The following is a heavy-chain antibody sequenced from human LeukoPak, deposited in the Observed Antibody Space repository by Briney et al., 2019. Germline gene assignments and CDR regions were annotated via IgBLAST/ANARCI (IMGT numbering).Heavy chain of an antibody. D-gene: IGHD5/OR15-5a*01. J-gene: IGHJ3*02. Sequence: PSETLSLTCTVSGGSISSSHYYWDWIRQPPGKGLEWIGNIYYSGSTYYNPSLKSRVTISVDTSKNQFSLKLSSVTAADTAVYYCARDSKSTADAFDIWGQGTMVTVSS. CDR1: GGSISSSHYY. V-gene: IGHV4-39*07. CDR2: IYYSGST. CDR3: ARDSKSTADAFDI.